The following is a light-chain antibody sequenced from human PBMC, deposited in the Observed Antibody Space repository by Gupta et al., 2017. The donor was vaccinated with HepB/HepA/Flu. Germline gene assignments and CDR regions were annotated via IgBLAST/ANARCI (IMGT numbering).Light chain of an antibody. CDR2: KNN. CDR1: ISNVGNNY. V-gene: IGLV1-51*01. Sequence: QSVLTQPPSLSAAPGHRVTISCSGGISNVGNNYVSWYPQLPAATPKLLFYKNNKRPSGIPDRFSASKSATAATVATTGPQAGEAADYYWETWNASMSNWVFGGGTKRTVL. J-gene: IGLJ3*02. CDR3: ETWNASMSNWV.